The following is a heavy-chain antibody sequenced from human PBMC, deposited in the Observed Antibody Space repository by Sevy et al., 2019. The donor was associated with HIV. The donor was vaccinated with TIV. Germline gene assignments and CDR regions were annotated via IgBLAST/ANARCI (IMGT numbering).Heavy chain of an antibody. J-gene: IGHJ6*02. CDR1: GGTFSSYA. D-gene: IGHD2-15*01. Sequence: SVKVSCKASGGTFSSYAISWVRQAPGQGIEWMGGIIPIFGTANYAQKFQGRVTITADESTSTAYMELSSLRSEDTAVYYCAGGGGGYCSGGSCFGSPGGMDVSGQGTSVTVSS. CDR2: IIPIFGTA. V-gene: IGHV1-69*13. CDR3: AGGGGGYCSGGSCFGSPGGMDV.